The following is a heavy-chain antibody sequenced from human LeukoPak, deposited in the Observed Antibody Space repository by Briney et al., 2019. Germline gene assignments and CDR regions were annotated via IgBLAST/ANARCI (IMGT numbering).Heavy chain of an antibody. CDR2: IDGRSTDI. CDR1: GFTFSSYA. CDR3: ARRGYYDSSGYDY. V-gene: IGHV3-21*01. D-gene: IGHD3-22*01. J-gene: IGHJ4*02. Sequence: GGSLRLSCVASGFTFSSYAMSWVRQAPGRGLEWVSSIDGRSTDIYYADSVKGRFTISRDNAKNSLYLQMHSLRAEDTAAYYCARRGYYDSSGYDYWGQGTLVTVSS.